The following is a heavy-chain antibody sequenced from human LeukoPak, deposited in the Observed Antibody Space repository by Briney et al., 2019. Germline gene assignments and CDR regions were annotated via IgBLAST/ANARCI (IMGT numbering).Heavy chain of an antibody. J-gene: IGHJ4*02. CDR2: IYYSGST. D-gene: IGHD6-19*01. CDR3: ATHGGSGWYYFDY. CDR1: GGSISSSSYY. V-gene: IGHV4-39*01. Sequence: SETLSLTCTVSGGSISSSSYYWGWIRQPPGKGPEWIGSIYYSGSTYYNPSLKSRVTISVDTSKNQFSLKLSSVTAADTAVYYSATHGGSGWYYFDYWGQGTLVTVSS.